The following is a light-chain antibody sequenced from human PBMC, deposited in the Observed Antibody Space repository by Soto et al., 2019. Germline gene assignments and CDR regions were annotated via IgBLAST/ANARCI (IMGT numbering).Light chain of an antibody. CDR3: PQYPTFPYT. J-gene: IGKJ2*01. Sequence: QITHSPSTLSATFGDRVTITGRASQTISSWLAWYQQKPGKADALLPYTASSLQDGVPSSFSGRGSGTEFTPPISTLQPDAFETYFCPQYPTFPYTFGQGTK. V-gene: IGKV1-5*01. CDR2: TAS. CDR1: QTISSW.